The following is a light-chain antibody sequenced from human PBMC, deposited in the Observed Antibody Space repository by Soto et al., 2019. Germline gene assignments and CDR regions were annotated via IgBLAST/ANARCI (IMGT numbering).Light chain of an antibody. Sequence: EIVLTQSPGTLSLSPGERATLSCRASQSVSSSYLAWYQQKPGQAPRLLIYGASSRATGIPDRFSGSGSGTDFTLTISSLVPEDFAVYYSQKYGRSPYTFGQGTKLEIK. CDR1: QSVSSSY. CDR3: QKYGRSPYT. CDR2: GAS. J-gene: IGKJ2*01. V-gene: IGKV3-20*01.